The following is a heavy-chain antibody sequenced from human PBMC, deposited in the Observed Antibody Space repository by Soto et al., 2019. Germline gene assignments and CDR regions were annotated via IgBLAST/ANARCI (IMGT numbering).Heavy chain of an antibody. J-gene: IGHJ4*02. CDR3: ARARYGGYYDY. CDR1: GFTFSGYN. V-gene: IGHV3-21*01. CDR2: ISSSSSYI. D-gene: IGHD2-21*02. Sequence: GGSMRLSCAASGFTFSGYNMNWVRQAPGKGLEWVSSISSSSSYIYYADSVKGRFTISRDNAKNSLYLQMNRLRAEDTAVYYCARARYGGYYDYWGQGTLVTVSS.